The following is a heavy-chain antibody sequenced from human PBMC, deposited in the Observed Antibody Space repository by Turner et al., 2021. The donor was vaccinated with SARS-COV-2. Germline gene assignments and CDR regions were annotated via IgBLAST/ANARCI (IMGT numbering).Heavy chain of an antibody. V-gene: IGHV4-34*01. CDR2: INRSGST. D-gene: IGHD3-3*01. Sequence: QVQLQQWGAGLLKPSETLSLTCAVYGGSFSGYFWTWIRQPPGKGLEWSGEINRSGSTYYNPSLKCRVTISVDTSKNQFSLKLSSVTAADTAVYYCASGQGWLQPPFGYWGQGTLVTVSS. J-gene: IGHJ4*02. CDR1: GGSFSGYF. CDR3: ASGQGWLQPPFGY.